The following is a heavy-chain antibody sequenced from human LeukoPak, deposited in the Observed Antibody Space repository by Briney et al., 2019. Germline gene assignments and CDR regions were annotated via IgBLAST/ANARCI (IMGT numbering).Heavy chain of an antibody. Sequence: SGPTLVNPTQTLTLTCTFSGFSLSTSGVGVGWIRQPPGKALEWLALIYWNDDKRYSPSPKSRLTITKDTSKNQVVLTMTNMDPVDTATYYCAHRIHCSSTSCPHSLFGYWGQGTLVTVSS. J-gene: IGHJ4*02. D-gene: IGHD2-2*01. CDR1: GFSLSTSGVG. CDR3: AHRIHCSSTSCPHSLFGY. V-gene: IGHV2-5*01. CDR2: IYWNDDK.